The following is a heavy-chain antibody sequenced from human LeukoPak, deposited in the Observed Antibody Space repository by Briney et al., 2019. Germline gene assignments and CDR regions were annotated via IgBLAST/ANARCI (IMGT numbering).Heavy chain of an antibody. Sequence: GGSLRLSCAASGFTFSSYAMTWIRQAPGKGLEWVSSISRSGSTKYYADSVKGRFTISRDNAKNSLFLQMNSLRAEDTAVYYCARVLRYCSGGNCYSGGLGYMDVWGEGTTVTISS. CDR3: ARVLRYCSGGNCYSGGLGYMDV. CDR1: GFTFSSYA. J-gene: IGHJ6*03. CDR2: ISRSGSTK. V-gene: IGHV3-11*01. D-gene: IGHD2-15*01.